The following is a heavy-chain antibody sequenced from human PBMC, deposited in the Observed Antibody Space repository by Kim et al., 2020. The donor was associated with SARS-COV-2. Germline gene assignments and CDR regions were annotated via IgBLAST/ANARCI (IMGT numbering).Heavy chain of an antibody. Sequence: YNPSLKSRVTISVDTSKTQFSLKLSSVTAADTAVYYCASAGYRYYYGMDVWGQGTTVTVSS. D-gene: IGHD1-1*01. V-gene: IGHV4-59*01. CDR3: ASAGYRYYYGMDV. J-gene: IGHJ6*02.